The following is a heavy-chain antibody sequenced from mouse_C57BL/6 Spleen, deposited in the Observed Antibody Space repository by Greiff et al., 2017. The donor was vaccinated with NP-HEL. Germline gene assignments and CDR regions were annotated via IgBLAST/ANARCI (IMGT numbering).Heavy chain of an antibody. D-gene: IGHD4-1*01. J-gene: IGHJ3*01. CDR3: ARYCWEGGWFAY. CDR1: GFTFNDYY. CDR2: IRNKANGYKT. V-gene: IGHV7-3*01. Sequence: EVQVVESGGGLVQPGGSLSLSCAASGFTFNDYYMSWVRQPPGKALEWLGVIRNKANGYKTEYSASVKGRFTISRDNSQSILYLQMNALRAEDSATYYCARYCWEGGWFAYWGQGTLVTVSA.